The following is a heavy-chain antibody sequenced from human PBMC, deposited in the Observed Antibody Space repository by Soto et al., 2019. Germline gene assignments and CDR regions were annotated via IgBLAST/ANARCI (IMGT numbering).Heavy chain of an antibody. Sequence: LRLSCAASGFTFIDYYMSWIRQAPGKGLEWVSDITNSGITKHYADSVKGRFTISRDNDKNLLYLHLNSLRADDTAVYFCASSYSVTLSADFSASWGQGTL. V-gene: IGHV3-11*01. D-gene: IGHD1-26*01. CDR3: ASSYSVTLSADFSAS. CDR1: GFTFIDYY. J-gene: IGHJ4*02. CDR2: ITNSGITK.